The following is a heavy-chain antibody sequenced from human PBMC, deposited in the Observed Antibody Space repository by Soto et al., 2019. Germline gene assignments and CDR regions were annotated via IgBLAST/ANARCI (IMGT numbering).Heavy chain of an antibody. CDR3: ARGRLNSSSIGGSWYYFDY. Sequence: GGSLRLSCAASGFTFSSYWMSWVRQAPGKGLEWVANIKQDGSEKYYVDSVKGRFTISRDNAKNSLYLQMNSLRAEDTAVYYCARGRLNSSSIGGSWYYFDYWGQGTLVTVSS. CDR1: GFTFSSYW. CDR2: IKQDGSEK. V-gene: IGHV3-7*01. D-gene: IGHD6-6*01. J-gene: IGHJ4*02.